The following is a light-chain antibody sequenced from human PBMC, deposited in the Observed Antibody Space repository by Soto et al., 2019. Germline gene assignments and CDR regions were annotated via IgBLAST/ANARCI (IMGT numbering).Light chain of an antibody. J-gene: IGLJ2*01. V-gene: IGLV2-8*01. CDR2: EVS. CDR3: SSFAGSDNLVV. Sequence: QSALTQPPSASGSPGQSVTISCTGTSSDVGGYNYVSWYQQHPGKAPKLMIYEVSKRPSGVPDRFSGSKSGNTASPTVSGLQDEDEADYYCSSFAGSDNLVVFGGGSKLTVL. CDR1: SSDVGGYNY.